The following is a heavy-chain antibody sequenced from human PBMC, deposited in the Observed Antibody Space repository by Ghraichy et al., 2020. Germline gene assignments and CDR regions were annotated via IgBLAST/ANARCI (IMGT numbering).Heavy chain of an antibody. CDR3: ARNDPSDQLPYEGGMDV. Sequence: ASVKVSCKASGYTFTSYYMHWVRQAPGQGLEWMGIINPSGGSTSYAQKFQGRVTMTRDTSTSTVYMELSSLRSEDTAVYYCARNDPSDQLPYEGGMDVWGQGTTVTVSS. V-gene: IGHV1-46*01. CDR2: INPSGGST. CDR1: GYTFTSYY. J-gene: IGHJ6*02. D-gene: IGHD2-2*01.